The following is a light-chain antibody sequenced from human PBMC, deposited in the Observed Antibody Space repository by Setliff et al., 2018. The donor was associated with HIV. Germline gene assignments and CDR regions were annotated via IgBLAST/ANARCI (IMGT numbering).Light chain of an antibody. CDR1: SSDVGSYNY. Sequence: QSVLTQPASVSGSPGQSITISCTGTSSDVGSYNYVSWYQQHPGKAPKLMISEVRNRPSGVSNRFSGSKSGNTASLTISGLRAEDEADYYCSSYAITNTLPFGTGTKVTVL. CDR2: EVR. CDR3: SSYAITNTLP. V-gene: IGLV2-14*01. J-gene: IGLJ1*01.